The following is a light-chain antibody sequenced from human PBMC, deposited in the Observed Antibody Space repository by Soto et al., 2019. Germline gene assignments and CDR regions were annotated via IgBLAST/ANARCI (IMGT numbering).Light chain of an antibody. CDR3: CSYAGSYTYV. CDR2: DVT. CDR1: GSDVGGYDY. Sequence: QSVLTQPASVSGSPGQSITISCTGTGSDVGGYDYVSWYQHHPGKAPKVMIYDVTKRPSGVPDRFSGSKSGNTASLTISGLQAEDEADYYCCSYAGSYTYVFGTGTKVTVL. V-gene: IGLV2-11*01. J-gene: IGLJ1*01.